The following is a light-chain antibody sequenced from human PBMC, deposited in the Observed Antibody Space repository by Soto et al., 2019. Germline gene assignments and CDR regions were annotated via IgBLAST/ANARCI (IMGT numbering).Light chain of an antibody. J-gene: IGKJ1*01. CDR3: KQYNNWPRT. CDR1: QSVSSY. V-gene: IGKV3D-15*01. Sequence: EIVLTQSPATLSLSPGERSTPSCRASQSVSSYLAWYQQKPGQAPRLLIYGPSSRATGVPARFSGSGSGTEFTLTISSLQSEDFAVYYCKQYNNWPRTVGKGNKVDIK. CDR2: GPS.